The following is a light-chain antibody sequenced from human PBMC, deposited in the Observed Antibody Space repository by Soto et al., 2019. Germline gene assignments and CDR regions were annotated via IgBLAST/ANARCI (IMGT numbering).Light chain of an antibody. CDR3: QQRSNWPRV. Sequence: EIVLTQSPATLSLSPGERATLSCRASQSVSSYLAWYQQKPGQAPRLLIYDASNRATGIPGRFSGSGSGTDFTLSSSSLEPEDFAVYYCQQRSNWPRVFGPGTKVDIK. V-gene: IGKV3-11*01. CDR2: DAS. J-gene: IGKJ3*01. CDR1: QSVSSY.